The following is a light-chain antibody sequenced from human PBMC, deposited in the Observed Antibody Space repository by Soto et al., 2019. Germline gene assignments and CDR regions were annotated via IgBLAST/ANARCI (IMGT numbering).Light chain of an antibody. J-gene: IGKJ4*01. CDR1: QTINNN. V-gene: IGKV3-15*01. CDR2: GAS. CDR3: QQYNNWPLMLT. Sequence: VMTQAPATLSVSPWERATLSCRASQTINNNVAWYQLKDGQVPRLLIYGASTRATGIPARFSGSGSGTEFTLTISSLQSEDFAVYYCQQYNNWPLMLTFGGGTKVDIK.